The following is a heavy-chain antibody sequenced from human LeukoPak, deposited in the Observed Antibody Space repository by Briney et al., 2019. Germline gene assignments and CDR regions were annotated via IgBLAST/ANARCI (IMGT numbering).Heavy chain of an antibody. V-gene: IGHV3-21*01. CDR2: ISSSSSYI. J-gene: IGHJ4*02. CDR3: ARETYGDFYYFDY. CDR1: GFTFSSYW. Sequence: GGSLRLSCAASGFTFSSYWMSWVRQAPGKGLEWVSSISSSSSYIYYADSVKGRFTISRDNAKNSLYLQMNSLRAEDTAVYYCARETYGDFYYFDYWGQGTLVTVSS. D-gene: IGHD4-17*01.